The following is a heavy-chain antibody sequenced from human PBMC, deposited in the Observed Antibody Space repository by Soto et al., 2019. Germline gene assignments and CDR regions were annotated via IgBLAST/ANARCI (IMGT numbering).Heavy chain of an antibody. CDR1: GFTFRSYG. CDR3: AKGWHGADPDY. J-gene: IGHJ4*02. D-gene: IGHD4-17*01. V-gene: IGHV3-30*18. Sequence: QVDLVESGGGVVQPGRSLRLSCAASGFTFRSYGMHWVRQAPGKGLEWVAIISYDGRRKYYEDSVKGRFTISRDDSKNTVYLQMNRLRSEDTAVYDCAKGWHGADPDYWGQGTRVTVS. CDR2: ISYDGRRK.